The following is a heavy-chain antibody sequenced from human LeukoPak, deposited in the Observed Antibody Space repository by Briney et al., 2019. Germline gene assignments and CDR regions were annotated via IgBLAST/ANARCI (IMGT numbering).Heavy chain of an antibody. V-gene: IGHV3-23*01. CDR3: AKASRGYSGYDSN. D-gene: IGHD5-12*01. CDR1: GFTVSSYA. CDR2: ISGSGGST. J-gene: IGHJ4*02. Sequence: GGSLRLSCAASGFTVSSYAMSWVRQAPGKGLEWVSAISGSGGSTYYADSVKSRFTISRDNSKNTLYLQMNSLRAEDTAVYYCAKASRGYSGYDSNWGQGTLVTVSS.